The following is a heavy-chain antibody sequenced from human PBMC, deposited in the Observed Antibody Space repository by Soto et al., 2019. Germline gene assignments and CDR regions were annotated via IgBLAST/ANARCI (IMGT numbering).Heavy chain of an antibody. CDR2: IFYSGST. Sequence: TLSLTCTVSGGSISSGAYYWSWIRQHPGKGLEWIGYIFYSGSTNYNPSLKSRVTISVDTSKNQFSLKLTSVTAADTAVYYCARDKITGLFDYWGQGTLVTVSS. J-gene: IGHJ4*02. CDR3: ARDKITGLFDY. D-gene: IGHD2-8*02. V-gene: IGHV4-31*03. CDR1: GGSISSGAYY.